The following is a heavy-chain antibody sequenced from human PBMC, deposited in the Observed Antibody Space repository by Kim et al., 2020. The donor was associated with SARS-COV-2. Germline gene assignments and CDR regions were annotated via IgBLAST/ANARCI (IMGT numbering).Heavy chain of an antibody. J-gene: IGHJ4*02. CDR3: AKDGNWNYSENLWFGEYYFDY. V-gene: IGHV3-33*06. Sequence: FTISRDNSKNTLYLQMNSLRAEDTAVYYCAKDGNWNYSENLWFGEYYFDYWGQGTLVTVSS. D-gene: IGHD3-10*01.